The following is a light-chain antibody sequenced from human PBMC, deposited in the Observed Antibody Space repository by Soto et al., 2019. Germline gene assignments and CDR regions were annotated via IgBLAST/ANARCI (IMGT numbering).Light chain of an antibody. CDR2: GNS. CDR3: QSYDSSLSGWV. CDR1: RPHNGAGYD. Sequence: LVEPPSLSWGPGHRGTPCRPRGRPHNGAGYDVHWYQQLPGTAPKLLIYGNSNRPSGVPDRFSGSKSGTSASLAITGLQAEDEADYYCQSYDSSLSGWVFGGGTQLTVL. J-gene: IGLJ3*02. V-gene: IGLV1-40*01.